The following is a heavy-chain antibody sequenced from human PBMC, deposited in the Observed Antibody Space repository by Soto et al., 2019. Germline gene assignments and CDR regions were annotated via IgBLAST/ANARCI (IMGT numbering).Heavy chain of an antibody. Sequence: QVHLVQSGAAVKKPGASAKVSCKVSGYSLNELSIHWVRQAPGKGLEWMGGFDPEDGEIVYAQKFQGRVTMTEDTSTDTANMDLSSLRSEDTAVYYCATGGPAGDFDNWGQGTLVTVSS. D-gene: IGHD3-10*01. CDR1: GYSLNELS. CDR3: ATGGPAGDFDN. J-gene: IGHJ4*02. V-gene: IGHV1-24*01. CDR2: FDPEDGEI.